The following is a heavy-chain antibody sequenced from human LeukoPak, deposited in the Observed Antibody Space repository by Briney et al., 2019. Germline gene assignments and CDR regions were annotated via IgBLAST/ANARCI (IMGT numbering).Heavy chain of an antibody. J-gene: IGHJ3*02. CDR1: GGTFSSYA. CDR2: IIPIFGTA. Sequence: SVKVSCKASGGTFSSYAISWVRQAPGQGLEWMGGIIPIFGTANYAQKFQGRVTITADESTSTAYVELSSLRSEDTAVYYCARGVVPAAIAVRPYDIWGLGTMVTVSS. CDR3: ARGVVPAAIAVRPYDI. D-gene: IGHD2-2*02. V-gene: IGHV1-69*13.